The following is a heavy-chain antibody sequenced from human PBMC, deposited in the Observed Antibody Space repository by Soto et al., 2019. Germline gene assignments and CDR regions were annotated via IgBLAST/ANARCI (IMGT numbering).Heavy chain of an antibody. D-gene: IGHD3-10*01. CDR3: GRLWFGDRPTGIDY. Sequence: QITLKESGPTLVKPTQTLTLTCTFSGFSLSTSGVGVGWIRQPPGKALEWLALIYWDDDKRYSPSLKSRLTSTKDTSKNQVVLTMTNMDPVDTATYYCGRLWFGDRPTGIDYWGQGTLVTVSS. V-gene: IGHV2-5*02. CDR2: IYWDDDK. J-gene: IGHJ4*02. CDR1: GFSLSTSGVG.